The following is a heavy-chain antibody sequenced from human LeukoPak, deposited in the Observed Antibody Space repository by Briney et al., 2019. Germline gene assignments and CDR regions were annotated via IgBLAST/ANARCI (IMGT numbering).Heavy chain of an antibody. Sequence: GESLKISCKGSGYSFTSYWIGWVRQMPGKGLEWMGIIYPGDSDTRYSPSFQGQVTIAADKSISSAYLQWSSLKASDTAKYYCARLRTDFWSGYHDYWGQGTLVTVSS. V-gene: IGHV5-51*01. CDR2: IYPGDSDT. CDR1: GYSFTSYW. D-gene: IGHD3-3*01. CDR3: ARLRTDFWSGYHDY. J-gene: IGHJ4*02.